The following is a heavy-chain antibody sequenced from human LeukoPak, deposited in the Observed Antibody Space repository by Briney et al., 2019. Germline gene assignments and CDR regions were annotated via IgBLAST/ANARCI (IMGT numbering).Heavy chain of an antibody. CDR2: IYHSGST. D-gene: IGHD6-6*01. CDR3: ARTSIAARRANAFDI. J-gene: IGHJ3*02. CDR1: GGSISSGGYS. V-gene: IGHV4-30-2*01. Sequence: PSETLSLTCAVSGGSISSGGYSWSWIRQPPGKGLEWIGYIYHSGSTYYNPSLKSRVTISVDRSKNQFSLKLSSVTAADTAVHYCARTSIAARRANAFDIWGQGTMVTVSS.